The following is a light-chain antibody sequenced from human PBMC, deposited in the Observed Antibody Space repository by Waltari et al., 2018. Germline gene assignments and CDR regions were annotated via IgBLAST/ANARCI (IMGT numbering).Light chain of an antibody. CDR2: EVS. CDR1: SSDVGAYNY. Sequence: QSALTQPASVSGSPGQSITISCTGTSSDVGAYNYVSWYQQHPGKAPKLMIYEVSNRPSGVANRFSGSKSGNTASLTISGLQAEDEADYYCSSYTSSNTQVVFGGGTKLTVL. V-gene: IGLV2-14*01. J-gene: IGLJ2*01. CDR3: SSYTSSNTQVV.